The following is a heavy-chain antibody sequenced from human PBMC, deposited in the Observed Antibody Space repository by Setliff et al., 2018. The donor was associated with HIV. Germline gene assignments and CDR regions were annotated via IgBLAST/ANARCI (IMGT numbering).Heavy chain of an antibody. CDR2: INAGNGNT. J-gene: IGHJ6*03. CDR3: ARDGGDTAMVSYYYYYYMDV. CDR1: GYTFTSYA. V-gene: IGHV1-3*01. D-gene: IGHD5-18*01. Sequence: ASVKVSCKASGYTFTSYAMHWVRQAPGQRPEWMGWINAGNGNTKYSQKFQGRVTITRDTSASTAYMELSSLRSEDTAVYYCARDGGDTAMVSYYYYYYMDVWGKGTTVTVSS.